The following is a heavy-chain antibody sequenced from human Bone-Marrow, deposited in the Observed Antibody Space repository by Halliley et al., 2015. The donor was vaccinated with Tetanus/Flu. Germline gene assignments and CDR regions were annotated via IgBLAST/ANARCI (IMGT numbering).Heavy chain of an antibody. CDR2: IGASGAAT. V-gene: IGHV3-23*01. D-gene: IGHD3-10*01. Sequence: SLRLSCAAAGFTFSGYAMNWVRQAPGKGLEWVATIGASGAATFYADSVKGRFTISRDNSNLFLQMNSLRLEDSAVYYCGRRPRGFIDSWGQGTLVTVST. J-gene: IGHJ4*02. CDR3: GRRPRGFIDS. CDR1: GFTFSGYA.